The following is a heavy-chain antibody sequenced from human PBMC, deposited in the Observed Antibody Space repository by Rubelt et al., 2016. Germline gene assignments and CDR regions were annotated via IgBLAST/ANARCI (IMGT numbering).Heavy chain of an antibody. CDR3: ARGGDFWSGYYPWKETFDY. CDR2: IYYSGST. CDR1: GGSISSSSYY. D-gene: IGHD3-3*01. V-gene: IGHV4-39*01. Sequence: QLQLQESGPGLVKPSETLSLTCTVSGGSISSSSYYWGWIRQPPGKGLEWIGSIYYSGSTYYNPSLKCRVTFSVATSKNQVSLKLSSVTAADTAVYYCARGGDFWSGYYPWKETFDYWGQGTLVTVSS. J-gene: IGHJ4*02.